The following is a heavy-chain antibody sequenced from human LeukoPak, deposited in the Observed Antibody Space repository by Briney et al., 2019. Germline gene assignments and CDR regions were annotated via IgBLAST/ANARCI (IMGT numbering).Heavy chain of an antibody. J-gene: IGHJ6*02. Sequence: PGGSLRLSCAASGFTFSSYGMHWVRQAPGKGLEGVAVIAFDGSNKYYADSVKGRFTISRDNSKNTLYLQMNALRAEDTAVYYCARVANITTFGMDVWGQGTTVTVSS. CDR2: IAFDGSNK. CDR1: GFTFSSYG. D-gene: IGHD3-9*01. V-gene: IGHV3-30*12. CDR3: ARVANITTFGMDV.